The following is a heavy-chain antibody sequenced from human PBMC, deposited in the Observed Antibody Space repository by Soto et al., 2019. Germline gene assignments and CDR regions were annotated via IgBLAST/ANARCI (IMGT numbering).Heavy chain of an antibody. Sequence: TVSGGSISSYYWSWIRQPPGKGLEWIGYIYYSGSTNYNPSLKSRVTISVDTSKNQFSLKLSSVTAADTAVYYCARSNYGSGSSVYYGMDVWGQGTTVTVSS. D-gene: IGHD3-10*01. CDR2: IYYSGST. CDR1: GGSISSYY. V-gene: IGHV4-59*01. J-gene: IGHJ6*02. CDR3: ARSNYGSGSSVYYGMDV.